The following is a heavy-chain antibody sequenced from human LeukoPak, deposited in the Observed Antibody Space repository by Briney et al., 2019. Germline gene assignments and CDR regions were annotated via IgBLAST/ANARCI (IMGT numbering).Heavy chain of an antibody. J-gene: IGHJ3*02. CDR1: GFTFSSYA. Sequence: GGSLRLSCAASGFTFSSYAMSWVRQAPGKGLEWVSAISGSGGSTYYADSVKGRFTISRDNSKNTLCLQMNSLRAEDTAVYYCAKFEDIVVVPAAIAFDIWGQGTMVTVSS. D-gene: IGHD2-2*01. V-gene: IGHV3-23*01. CDR2: ISGSGGST. CDR3: AKFEDIVVVPAAIAFDI.